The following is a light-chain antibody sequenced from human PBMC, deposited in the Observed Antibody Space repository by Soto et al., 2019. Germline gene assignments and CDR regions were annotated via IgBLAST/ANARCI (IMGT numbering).Light chain of an antibody. CDR1: QGISSW. J-gene: IGKJ4*01. CDR2: AAS. CDR3: QQANSFPLT. V-gene: IGKV1-12*01. Sequence: DIPMTQSPSSVSASVGDRVTITCRASQGISSWLARYQQKPWTAPNLLISAASSLQRGVPSRFSGSGSGTDFTLIISNLQPEDFAIYYCQQANSFPLTFGGGTKVEIK.